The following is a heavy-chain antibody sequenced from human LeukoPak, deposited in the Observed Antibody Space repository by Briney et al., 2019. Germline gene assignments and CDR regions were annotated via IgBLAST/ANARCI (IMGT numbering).Heavy chain of an antibody. CDR2: IIPILGTA. V-gene: IGHV1-69*11. CDR3: ASFNDYGDYGFDY. CDR1: GGTFSSYA. D-gene: IGHD4-17*01. Sequence: GASVKVSCKASGGTFSSYAISWVRQAPGQGLEWIGRIIPILGTANYAQKFQGRVTITTDESTSTAYMELSSLRSEDTAVYYCASFNDYGDYGFDYWGQGTLVTVSS. J-gene: IGHJ4*02.